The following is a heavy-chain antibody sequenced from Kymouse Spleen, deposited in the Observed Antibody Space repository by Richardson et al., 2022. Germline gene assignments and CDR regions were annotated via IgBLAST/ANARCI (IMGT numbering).Heavy chain of an antibody. CDR2: INHSGST. CDR3: AGMTARQEDY. CDR1: GGSFSGYY. D-gene: IGHD6-6*01. J-gene: IGHJ4*02. V-gene: IGHV4-34*01. Sequence: QVQLQQWGAGLLKPSETLSLTCAVYGGSFSGYYWSWIRQPPGKGLEWIGEINHSGSTNYNPSLKSRVTISVDTSKNQFSLKLSSVTAADTAVYYCAGMTARQEDYWGQGTLVTVSS.